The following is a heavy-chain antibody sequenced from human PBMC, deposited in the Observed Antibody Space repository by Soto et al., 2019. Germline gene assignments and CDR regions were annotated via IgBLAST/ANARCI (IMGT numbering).Heavy chain of an antibody. D-gene: IGHD1-26*01. J-gene: IGHJ4*02. Sequence: ASVEVSCKAAGGTFSSYGISWVRQAPGQGLEWMGGIIPMFGTATHTQNFQGRLTITADESTSTAYMELSSLRSEDTAVYFCARSVGVTTLSYLDYWGQGTLVTVSS. CDR3: ARSVGVTTLSYLDY. CDR2: IIPMFGTA. V-gene: IGHV1-69*13. CDR1: GGTFSSYG.